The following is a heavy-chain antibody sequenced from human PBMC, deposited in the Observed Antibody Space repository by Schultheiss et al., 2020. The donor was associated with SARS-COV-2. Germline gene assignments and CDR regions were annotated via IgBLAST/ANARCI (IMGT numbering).Heavy chain of an antibody. CDR2: ISGSGGST. CDR3: RKDWKASPN. Sequence: GGSLRLSCAASGFTFSSYGMHWVRQAPGKGLEWVSAISGSGGSTYYADSVKGRFTISRDNSKNTLYLQMNSLRAEDTAVYYCRKDWKASPNWGQGTLVTVSS. V-gene: IGHV3-23*01. CDR1: GFTFSSYG. D-gene: IGHD1-1*01. J-gene: IGHJ4*02.